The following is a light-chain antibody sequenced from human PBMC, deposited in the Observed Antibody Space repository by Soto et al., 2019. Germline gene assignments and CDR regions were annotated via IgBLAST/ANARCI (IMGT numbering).Light chain of an antibody. J-gene: IGLJ1*01. CDR2: EGS. CDR3: CSYAGSIPYV. V-gene: IGLV2-23*01. CDR1: SSDVGSYNL. Sequence: QSVLTQPASVSGSPGQSITISCTETSSDVGSYNLVSWYQQHPGKAPKLMIYEGSKRPSGVSNRFSGSKSGNTASLTISGLQAEDEADYYCCSYAGSIPYVFGTGTKVTVL.